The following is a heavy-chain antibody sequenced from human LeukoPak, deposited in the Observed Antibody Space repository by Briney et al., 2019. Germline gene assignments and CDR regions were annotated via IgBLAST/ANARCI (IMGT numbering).Heavy chain of an antibody. Sequence: GGSLRLSCAASGFTFRTYWMHWVRQAPGKGLVWVSRTNSDESTTNYADSVKGRFTISRDNAKNMMYLQMNSLRAEDTAVYYCERDNYEKAFVFWGQGTVVTVSS. CDR3: ERDNYEKAFVF. D-gene: IGHD3-22*01. V-gene: IGHV3-74*01. CDR1: GFTFRTYW. J-gene: IGHJ3*01. CDR2: TNSDESTT.